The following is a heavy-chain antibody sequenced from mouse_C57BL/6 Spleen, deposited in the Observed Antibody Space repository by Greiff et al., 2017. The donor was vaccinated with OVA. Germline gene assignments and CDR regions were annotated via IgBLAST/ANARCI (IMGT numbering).Heavy chain of an antibody. CDR2: IDPSDSYT. J-gene: IGHJ2*01. D-gene: IGHD2-1*01. CDR3: ARHGNYVFDH. CDR1: GYTFTSYW. Sequence: QVQLQQPGAELVMPGASVKLSCKASGYTFTSYWMHWVKQRPGQGLEWIGEIDPSDSYTNYNQKFKGKSTLTVDKSSSTAYMQLSSLTSEDSAVYYCARHGNYVFDHWGQGTTLTVSS. V-gene: IGHV1-69*01.